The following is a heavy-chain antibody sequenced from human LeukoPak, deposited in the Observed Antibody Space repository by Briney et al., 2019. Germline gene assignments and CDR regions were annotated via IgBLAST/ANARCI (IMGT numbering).Heavy chain of an antibody. V-gene: IGHV3-23*01. CDR1: GFTLSSSA. J-gene: IGHJ4*02. CDR3: AKLLLD. CDR2: MTEGGAT. D-gene: IGHD3-22*01. Sequence: GGSLRLSRAASGFTLSSSAMSWVRQAPGKGLEWVSVMTEGGATYYADSVRGRFIISRDNSKNMVYLQMNSLRVDDTAVYYCAKLLLDWGQGTLVTVSS.